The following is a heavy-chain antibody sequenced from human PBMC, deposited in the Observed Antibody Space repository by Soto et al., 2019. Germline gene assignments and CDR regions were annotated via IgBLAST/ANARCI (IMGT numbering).Heavy chain of an antibody. CDR2: IIPIFGTA. CDR3: ARGWGYDSSDYYYAY. J-gene: IGHJ4*02. CDR1: GGSFSRHA. V-gene: IGHV1-69*01. D-gene: IGHD3-22*01. Sequence: QVQLVQSGAEVRKPGSSVKVSCKASGGSFSRHAISWVRQAPGQGLEWMGGIIPIFGTANHAQKFQGRVRMVADESTSTVYMELSSLRSEDTAIYYCARGWGYDSSDYYYAYWGQGTLVIVSS.